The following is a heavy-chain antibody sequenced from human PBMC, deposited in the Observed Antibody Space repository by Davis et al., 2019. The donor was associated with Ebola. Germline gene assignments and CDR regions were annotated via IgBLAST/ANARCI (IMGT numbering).Heavy chain of an antibody. CDR3: ARLNTYYDFWSGYYYYYYYGMDV. CDR2: MNPNSGNT. CDR1: GYTFTSYD. V-gene: IGHV1-8*01. J-gene: IGHJ6*02. D-gene: IGHD3-3*01. Sequence: ASVTVSCKASGYTFTSYDINWVRQATGQGLEWMGWMNPNSGNTGYTQKFQGRVTMTRNTSISTAYMELSSLRSEDTAVYYCARLNTYYDFWSGYYYYYYYGMDVWGQGTTVTVSS.